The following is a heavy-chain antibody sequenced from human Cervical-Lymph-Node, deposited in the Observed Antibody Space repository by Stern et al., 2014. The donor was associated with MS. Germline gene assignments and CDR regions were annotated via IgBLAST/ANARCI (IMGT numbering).Heavy chain of an antibody. Sequence: VQLVESRGGVVQAGGSLRLSCAASGFTFSSSGMHCVRQAPGQGLECVGVIWYAGNNTYHAHSVTGRFTLSRDNSKNTLCPTLSSLRAEDTAVYYCARDSGGSYVEDIDYWGQGTLVTVSS. D-gene: IGHD2-15*01. CDR2: IWYAGNNT. J-gene: IGHJ4*02. V-gene: IGHV3-33*01. CDR1: GFTFSSSG. CDR3: ARDSGGSYVEDIDY.